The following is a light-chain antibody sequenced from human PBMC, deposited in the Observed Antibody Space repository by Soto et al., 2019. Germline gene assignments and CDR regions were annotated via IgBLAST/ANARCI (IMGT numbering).Light chain of an antibody. CDR1: QSVNSY. J-gene: IGKJ2*01. CDR2: GAS. CDR3: QQRSNWPRT. V-gene: IGKV3-11*01. Sequence: EIVLTQSPATLSLSPGERATLSCRASQSVNSYLAWYQQRPGQAPRLLIYGASNRATGIPDRFSGSVSGTDFTLTISSLEPEDFVLFYCQQRSNWPRTFGQGTKLEIK.